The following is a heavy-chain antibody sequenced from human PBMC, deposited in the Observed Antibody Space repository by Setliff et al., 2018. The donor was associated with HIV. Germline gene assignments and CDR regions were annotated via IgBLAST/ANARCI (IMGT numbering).Heavy chain of an antibody. V-gene: IGHV4-61*05. J-gene: IGHJ5*02. CDR1: GGSISNGVYY. CDR3: ARVNSRNWFDP. CDR2: IYHSGST. D-gene: IGHD6-13*01. Sequence: SETLSLTSTVSGGSISNGVYYWGWIRQPPGKGLEWIGEIYHSGSTNYNPSLKSRVTISVDKSKNQFSLKLSSVTAADTAVYYCARVNSRNWFDPWGQGTLVTVSS.